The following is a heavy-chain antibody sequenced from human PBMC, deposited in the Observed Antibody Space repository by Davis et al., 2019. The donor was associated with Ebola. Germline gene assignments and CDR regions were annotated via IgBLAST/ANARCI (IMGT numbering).Heavy chain of an antibody. J-gene: IGHJ4*02. V-gene: IGHV3-30*12. CDR2: ISYDGSNR. Sequence: GESLKISCAASGFTFSSYGMHWVRQAPGKGLEWVAVISYDGSNRDYADSVKGRFTISRDNSNNTLYVQMNSLRAEDTAVYYCAPHSSSVDYWGQGTLVTVSS. D-gene: IGHD6-13*01. CDR1: GFTFSSYG. CDR3: APHSSSVDY.